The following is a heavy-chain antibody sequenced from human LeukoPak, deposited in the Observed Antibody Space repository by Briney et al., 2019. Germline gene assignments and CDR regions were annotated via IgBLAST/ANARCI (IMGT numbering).Heavy chain of an antibody. J-gene: IGHJ4*02. D-gene: IGHD2-8*01. Sequence: EASVKVSCKASGYTFTSYGISWVRQAPGQGLEWMGWISAYNGNTNYAQKLQGRVTMTTDTSTSTAYMELRSLRSDDTAVYYCARGGIRDIVLMVYAISVPFDYWGQGTLVTVSS. CDR2: ISAYNGNT. V-gene: IGHV1-18*01. CDR3: ARGGIRDIVLMVYAISVPFDY. CDR1: GYTFTSYG.